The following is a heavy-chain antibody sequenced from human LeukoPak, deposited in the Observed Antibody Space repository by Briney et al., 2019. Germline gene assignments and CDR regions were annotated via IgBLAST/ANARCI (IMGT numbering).Heavy chain of an antibody. V-gene: IGHV3-48*01. D-gene: IGHD6-13*01. CDR2: ISSSSTI. J-gene: IGHJ4*02. CDR3: ARDRAAGTFDY. CDR1: GFTLSSYS. Sequence: GGSLRLSCAASGFTLSSYSMNWVRQAPGKRLEWVSYISSSSTIYYADSVKGRFTISRDNAKNSLYLQMNSLRAEDTAVYYCARDRAAGTFDYWGQGTLVTVSS.